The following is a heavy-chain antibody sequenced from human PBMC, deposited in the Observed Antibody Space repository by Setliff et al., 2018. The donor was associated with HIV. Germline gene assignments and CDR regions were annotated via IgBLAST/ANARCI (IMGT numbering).Heavy chain of an antibody. D-gene: IGHD6-19*01. J-gene: IGHJ4*02. CDR3: ARGRWGGGAGAPSYYFDS. Sequence: SSETLSLTCTVSGASINSGDSYWTWIRQSPGKGLEWIGFIYYSGSNYYNPSLKSRISISLDASKCQFSLWLTSVTAAATAVYYCARGRWGGGAGAPSYYFDSWGQGTLVTVSS. V-gene: IGHV4-30-4*01. CDR1: GASINSGDSY. CDR2: IYYSGSN.